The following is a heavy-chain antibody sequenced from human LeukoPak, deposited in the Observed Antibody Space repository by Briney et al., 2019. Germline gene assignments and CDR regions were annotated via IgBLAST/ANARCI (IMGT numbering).Heavy chain of an antibody. CDR2: IWADGAP. V-gene: IGHV4-61*02. D-gene: IGHD3-22*01. Sequence: SETLSLTCTVSGGSISSGNYYWNWIRQPAGKGLEWIGRIWADGAPTYRPSLKSRVTISVDASKNQFSLRLSSVTAADTAVYYCARGRDSRGYQFMGFDSWGQGTLVTVSS. CDR3: ARGRDSRGYQFMGFDS. CDR1: GGSISSGNYY. J-gene: IGHJ4*02.